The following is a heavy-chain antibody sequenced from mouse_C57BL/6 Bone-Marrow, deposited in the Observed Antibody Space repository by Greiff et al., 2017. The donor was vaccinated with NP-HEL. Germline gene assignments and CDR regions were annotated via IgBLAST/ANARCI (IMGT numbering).Heavy chain of an antibody. Sequence: QVQLKQSGAELVRPGASVTLSCKASGYTFTDYEMHWVKQTPVHGLEWIGAIDPETGGTAYNQKFKGKAILTADKSSSTAYMELRSLTSEDSAVYYCTRRIYDGYYADYYAMDYWGQGTSVTVSS. CDR3: TRRIYDGYYADYYAMDY. CDR2: IDPETGGT. D-gene: IGHD2-3*01. J-gene: IGHJ4*01. CDR1: GYTFTDYE. V-gene: IGHV1-15*01.